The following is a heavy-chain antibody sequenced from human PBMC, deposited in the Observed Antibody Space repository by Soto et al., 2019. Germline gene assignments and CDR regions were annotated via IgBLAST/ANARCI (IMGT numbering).Heavy chain of an antibody. CDR3: ARLMLDRSWYFDWFDP. J-gene: IGHJ5*02. CDR1: GGSISTASYY. CDR2: INYSGTT. V-gene: IGHV4-39*01. D-gene: IGHD6-13*01. Sequence: ETLSLTCTVSGGSISTASYYWGWIRQPPGKGLEWIASINYSGTTYYSPSLKSRVAISIDTSKDQFSLKVNSVTAADTALYFCARLMLDRSWYFDWFDPWGQGTLVTVSS.